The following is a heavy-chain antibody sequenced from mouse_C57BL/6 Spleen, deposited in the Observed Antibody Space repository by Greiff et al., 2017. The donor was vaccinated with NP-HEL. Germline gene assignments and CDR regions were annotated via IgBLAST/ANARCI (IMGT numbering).Heavy chain of an antibody. CDR3: ARSGIYYDYDVKFDFDY. Sequence: QVQLKQSGAELARPGASVKMSCKASGYTFTSYTMHWVKQRPGQGLEWIGYINPSSGYTKYNQKFKDKATLTADKSSSTAYMQLSSLTSEDSAVYYCARSGIYYDYDVKFDFDYWGQGTTLTVSS. CDR1: GYTFTSYT. CDR2: INPSSGYT. V-gene: IGHV1-4*01. J-gene: IGHJ2*01. D-gene: IGHD2-4*01.